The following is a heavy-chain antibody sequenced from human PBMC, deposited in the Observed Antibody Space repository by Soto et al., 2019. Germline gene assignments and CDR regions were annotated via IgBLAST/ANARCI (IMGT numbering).Heavy chain of an antibody. D-gene: IGHD6-19*01. J-gene: IGHJ4*02. CDR3: ARERNSSGIDY. V-gene: IGHV4-30-4*01. CDR2: IYYSGST. CDR1: GGSIGGGGYY. Sequence: LSHTCSPSGGSIGGGGYYRSWIRQPQGKGLEWIGYIYYSGSTYYNPSIKSRVTISVDTSKNQFSLKLSSVTAADTAVYYCARERNSSGIDYWGQGTLVTVSS.